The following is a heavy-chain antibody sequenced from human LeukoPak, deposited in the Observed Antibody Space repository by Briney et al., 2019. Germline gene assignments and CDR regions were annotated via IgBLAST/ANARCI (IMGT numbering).Heavy chain of an antibody. J-gene: IGHJ4*02. CDR2: INHSGST. CDR1: GGSFSGYY. V-gene: IGHV4-34*01. CDR3: ARTPGSRPDY. Sequence: PSETLSLTCAVYGGSFSGYYWSWIRQPPGKGLEWIGEINHSGSTNYNPSLKSRVTISVDTSKNQFSLKLSSVTAADTAVYYCARTPGSRPDYWGQGTLVTASS. D-gene: IGHD2-2*01.